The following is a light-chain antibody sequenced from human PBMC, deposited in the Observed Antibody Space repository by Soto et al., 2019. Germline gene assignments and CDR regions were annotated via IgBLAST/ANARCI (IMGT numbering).Light chain of an antibody. V-gene: IGKV3-15*01. J-gene: IGKJ5*01. Sequence: EKVMTQSPATLSVAPGERATLSWMASQSVSSNLAWYQQKPGQAPRLLIYGASSRATGIPVRFSGSGSGTEFTLTISSLQSEDFAVYYCQQYNTWPLTFGQGTRLENK. CDR3: QQYNTWPLT. CDR2: GAS. CDR1: QSVSSN.